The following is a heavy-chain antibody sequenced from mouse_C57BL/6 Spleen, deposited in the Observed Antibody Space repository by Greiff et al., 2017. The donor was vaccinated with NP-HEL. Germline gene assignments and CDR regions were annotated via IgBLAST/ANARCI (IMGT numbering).Heavy chain of an antibody. CDR1: GYTFTSYW. D-gene: IGHD2-2*01. V-gene: IGHV1-50*01. CDR3: AREGYDDY. CDR2: IDPSDSYT. J-gene: IGHJ2*01. Sequence: QVQLQQSGAELVKPGASVKLSCKASGYTFTSYWMQWVKQRPGQGLEWIGEIDPSDSYTNYNQKFKGKATLTVDTSSSTAYMQLSSLTSEDSAVYYCAREGYDDYWGQGTTLTVSS.